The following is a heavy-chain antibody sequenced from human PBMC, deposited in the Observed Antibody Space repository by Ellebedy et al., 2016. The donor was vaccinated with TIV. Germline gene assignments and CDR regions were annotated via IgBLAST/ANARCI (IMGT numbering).Heavy chain of an antibody. V-gene: IGHV4-59*13. CDR3: ARDTHGWSRKGYMDV. Sequence: SETLSLXXTVSGGSISSYYWSWIRQPPGKGLEWIGYIYYSGSTNYNPSLKSRVTISVDTSKNQFSLKLSSVTAADTAVYYCARDTHGWSRKGYMDVWGKGTTVTVSS. CDR2: IYYSGST. J-gene: IGHJ6*03. CDR1: GGSISSYY. D-gene: IGHD3-3*01.